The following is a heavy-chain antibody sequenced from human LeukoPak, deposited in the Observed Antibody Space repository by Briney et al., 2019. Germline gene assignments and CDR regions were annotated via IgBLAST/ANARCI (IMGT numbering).Heavy chain of an antibody. CDR3: TRVPYGDYWSSDY. CDR2: ISYDGSNK. CDR1: GFTFSSYG. V-gene: IGHV3-30*03. J-gene: IGHJ4*02. Sequence: PGRSLRLSCATSGFTFSSYGMHWVRQAPGKGLEWVAVISYDGSNKYYADSVKGRFTISRDNSKNTLYLQMNSLRVEDTAIYYCTRVPYGDYWSSDYWGQGTLVTVSS. D-gene: IGHD4-17*01.